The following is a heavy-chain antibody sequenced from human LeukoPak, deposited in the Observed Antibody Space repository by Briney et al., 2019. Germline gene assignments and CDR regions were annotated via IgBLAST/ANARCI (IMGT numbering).Heavy chain of an antibody. V-gene: IGHV3-9*01. Sequence: PGRSLRLSCVASGFTFDDAAMHWVRQAPGEGLEWVSGINWNGDNTAYADSMKGRFIISRDNAKNSLYLQMSSLRTEDTALYYCAKVWSYDTSGYADYWGQGTLVTVSS. CDR3: AKVWSYDTSGYADY. D-gene: IGHD3-22*01. CDR1: GFTFDDAA. CDR2: INWNGDNT. J-gene: IGHJ4*02.